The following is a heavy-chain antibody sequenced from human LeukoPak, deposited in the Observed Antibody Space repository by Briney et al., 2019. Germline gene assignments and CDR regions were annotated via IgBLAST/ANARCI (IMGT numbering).Heavy chain of an antibody. D-gene: IGHD6-13*01. J-gene: IGHJ2*01. CDR1: GGSISNYY. CDR3: ARVRSSSSLSPWYFDL. Sequence: SETLSLTCTVSGGSISNYYWSWIRQPPGKAPEWIGFIYYSGSTNYNPSFKSRVTISVDTSKNQFSLKLTSVTAADTAVYYCARVRSSSSLSPWYFDLWGRGTLVTVSS. V-gene: IGHV4-59*01. CDR2: IYYSGST.